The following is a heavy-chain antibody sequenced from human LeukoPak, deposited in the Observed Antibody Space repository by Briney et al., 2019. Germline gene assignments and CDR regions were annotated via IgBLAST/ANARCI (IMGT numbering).Heavy chain of an antibody. Sequence: QPGGSLRLSCAASGFTFSSYGMHWVRQAPGKGLEWVAVISYDGSNKYYADSVKGRFTISRDNSKNTLYLQMNSLRAEDTAVYYCAAQGYYDSSGYSLDYWGQGTLVTVSS. J-gene: IGHJ4*02. D-gene: IGHD3-22*01. V-gene: IGHV3-30*03. CDR1: GFTFSSYG. CDR2: ISYDGSNK. CDR3: AAQGYYDSSGYSLDY.